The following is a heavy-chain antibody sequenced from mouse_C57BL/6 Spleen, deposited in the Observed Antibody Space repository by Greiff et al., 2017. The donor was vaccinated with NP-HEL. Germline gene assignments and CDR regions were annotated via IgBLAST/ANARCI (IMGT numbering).Heavy chain of an antibody. V-gene: IGHV2-5*01. CDR3: AKNNGYGSLYYFDY. D-gene: IGHD1-1*01. Sequence: QVQLKESGPGLVQPSQSLSITCTVSGFSLTSYGVHWVRQSPGKGLEWLGVIWRGGSTDYNAAFMSRLSITKDNSKSQVFFKMNSLQADDTAIYYCAKNNGYGSLYYFDYWGQGTTLTVSS. J-gene: IGHJ2*01. CDR2: IWRGGST. CDR1: GFSLTSYG.